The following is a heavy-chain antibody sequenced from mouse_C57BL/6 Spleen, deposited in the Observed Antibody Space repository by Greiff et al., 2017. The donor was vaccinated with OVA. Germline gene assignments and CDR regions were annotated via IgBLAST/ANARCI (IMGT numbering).Heavy chain of an antibody. V-gene: IGHV1-9*01. CDR3: ARGGHYYGSSSYYFDY. J-gene: IGHJ2*01. Sequence: VQLQQSGAELMKPGASVKLSCKATGYTFTGYWIEWVKQRPGHGLEWIGEILPGSGSTNYNEKFKGKATLTADTSSNTAYMQLSSLTTEDSAIYYCARGGHYYGSSSYYFDYWGQGTTLTVSS. D-gene: IGHD1-1*01. CDR1: GYTFTGYW. CDR2: ILPGSGST.